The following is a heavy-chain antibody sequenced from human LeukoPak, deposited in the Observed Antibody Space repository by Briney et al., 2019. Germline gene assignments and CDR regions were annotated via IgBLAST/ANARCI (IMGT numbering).Heavy chain of an antibody. Sequence: GGSLRLSCAASGFTFSTFWMTWVRQAPGKGLEWVANIKQDGSDKHFVDSVKGRVTISRDNARNSLYLQMNSLRAEDTAVYYCARVVAHEPIEHWLVRPPDYWGQGTLVTVSS. CDR2: IKQDGSDK. J-gene: IGHJ4*02. CDR3: ARVVAHEPIEHWLVRPPDY. V-gene: IGHV3-7*01. D-gene: IGHD6-19*01. CDR1: GFTFSTFW.